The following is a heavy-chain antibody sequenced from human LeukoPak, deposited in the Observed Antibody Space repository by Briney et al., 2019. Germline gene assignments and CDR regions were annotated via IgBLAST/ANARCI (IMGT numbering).Heavy chain of an antibody. J-gene: IGHJ4*02. V-gene: IGHV1-2*02. D-gene: IGHD6-13*01. Sequence: ASVKVSCKASGYTFTDYYMHWVRQAPGQGPEWMGWINPKNGGTGYAQKFQGRVTITRDTSITTAYMEMSRLTSDDTAVYYCARLGTTLVRYSSSWYYFDYWGQGTLVTVSS. CDR1: GYTFTDYY. CDR3: ARLGTTLVRYSSSWYYFDY. CDR2: INPKNGGT.